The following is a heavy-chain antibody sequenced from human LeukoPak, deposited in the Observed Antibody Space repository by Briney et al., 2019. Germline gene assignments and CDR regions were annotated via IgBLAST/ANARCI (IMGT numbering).Heavy chain of an antibody. CDR1: GFTISNNY. J-gene: IGHJ6*02. V-gene: IGHV3-66*01. CDR2: IYSGGST. D-gene: IGHD4-11*01. CDR3: ARRPYTNNHYYYAMDA. Sequence: GGSLRLSCAASGFTISNNYMNWVRQTPGKGLEWVSIIYSGGSTYYAESVKGRFTISRDNSKNTLYLQMNSLGAEDTAVYYCARRPYTNNHYYYAMDAWGQGTTVTVSS.